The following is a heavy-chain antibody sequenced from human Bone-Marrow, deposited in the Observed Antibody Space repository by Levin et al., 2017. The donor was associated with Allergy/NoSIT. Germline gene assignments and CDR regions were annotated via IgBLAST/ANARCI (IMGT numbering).Heavy chain of an antibody. J-gene: IGHJ6*02. V-gene: IGHV3-11*01. CDR3: ARDLGSGSSSTCMDV. D-gene: IGHD6-6*01. CDR2: ISYSGDTK. Sequence: PGGSLRLSCTASGFTLSDFYMTWIRQAPGKGLEWISYISYSGDTKFHADSVRGRFTISRDNAKNSLYLHMNSLGVEDTAVYYCARDLGSGSSSTCMDVWGPGTTVSVSS. CDR1: GFTLSDFY.